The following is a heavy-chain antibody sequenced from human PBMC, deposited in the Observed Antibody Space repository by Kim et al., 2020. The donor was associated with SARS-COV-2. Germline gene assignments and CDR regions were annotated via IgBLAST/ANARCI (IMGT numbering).Heavy chain of an antibody. Sequence: SETLSLTCAVYGGSFSGYYWSWIRQPPGKGLEWIGEINHSGSTNYNPSLKSRVTISVDTSKNQFSLKLSSVTAADTAVYYCARAVKRSYYYYYYMDVWG. CDR2: INHSGST. CDR3: ARAVKRSYYYYYYMDV. V-gene: IGHV4-34*01. J-gene: IGHJ6*03. D-gene: IGHD6-19*01. CDR1: GGSFSGYY.